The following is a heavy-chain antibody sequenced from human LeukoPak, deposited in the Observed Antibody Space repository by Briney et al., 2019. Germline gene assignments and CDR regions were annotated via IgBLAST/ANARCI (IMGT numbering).Heavy chain of an antibody. CDR3: ARDSLLITFGGDIDY. J-gene: IGHJ4*02. V-gene: IGHV1-18*01. Sequence: ASVKVSCKASGGTFSSYGISWVRQAPGQGLEWMGWVSAYNGNTNYAQKLQGRVTMTTDTSTSTAYMELRSLRSDDTAVYYCARDSLLITFGGDIDYWGQGTLVTVSS. CDR1: GGTFSSYG. CDR2: VSAYNGNT. D-gene: IGHD3-16*01.